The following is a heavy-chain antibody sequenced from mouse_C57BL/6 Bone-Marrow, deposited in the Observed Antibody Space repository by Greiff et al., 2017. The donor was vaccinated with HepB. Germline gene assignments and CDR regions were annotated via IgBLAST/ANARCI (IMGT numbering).Heavy chain of an antibody. V-gene: IGHV1-55*01. J-gene: IGHJ1*03. CDR1: GYTFTSYW. Sequence: LQQPGASVKMSCKASGYTFTSYWITWVKQRPGQGLEWIGDIYPGSGSTNYNEKFKSKATLTVDTSSSTAYMQLSSLTSEDSAVYYCAREGYFDVWGTGTTVTVSS. CDR2: IYPGSGST. CDR3: AREGYFDV.